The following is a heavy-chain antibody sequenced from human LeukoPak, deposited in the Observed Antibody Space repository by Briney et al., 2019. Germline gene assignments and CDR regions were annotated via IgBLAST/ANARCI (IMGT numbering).Heavy chain of an antibody. Sequence: ASVKLSCTASGYTFTGYYMHLVRQAPGQGLEWMGWINPNSGGTNYAQKFQGKVTMTRDTSISTAYMELSRLRSDDTAVYYCAREGVRGGHFDYWGQGTLVTVSS. CDR2: INPNSGGT. V-gene: IGHV1-2*02. D-gene: IGHD3-16*01. CDR1: GYTFTGYY. J-gene: IGHJ4*02. CDR3: AREGVRGGHFDY.